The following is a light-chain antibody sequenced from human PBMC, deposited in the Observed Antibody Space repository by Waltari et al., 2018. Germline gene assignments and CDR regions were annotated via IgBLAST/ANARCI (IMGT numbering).Light chain of an antibody. CDR2: DAS. Sequence: EIVLTQSPATLSLSPGERASLSCRASQSISSYFACNPQKPGQAPRPLIYDASTMATGIPARFSGSGSGTDFTLIISSLEPEDFAVYYCQHRGHWPPEATFGPGTKVDIK. CDR3: QHRGHWPPEAT. J-gene: IGKJ3*01. CDR1: QSISSY. V-gene: IGKV3-11*01.